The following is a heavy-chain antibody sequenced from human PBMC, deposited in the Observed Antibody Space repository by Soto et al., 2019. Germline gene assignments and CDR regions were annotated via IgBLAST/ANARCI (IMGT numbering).Heavy chain of an antibody. Sequence: VQLVESGGGVVQPGRSLRLSCAASGFTVSSNYMSWVRQAPGKGLEWVSVIYSGGSTYYADSVKGRFTISRDNSKNTLYLQMNSLRAEDTAVYYCASTSSSSAQSVYYYYYGMDVWGQGTTVTVSS. CDR2: IYSGGST. J-gene: IGHJ6*02. V-gene: IGHV3-53*01. CDR3: ASTSSSSAQSVYYYYYGMDV. CDR1: GFTVSSNY. D-gene: IGHD6-6*01.